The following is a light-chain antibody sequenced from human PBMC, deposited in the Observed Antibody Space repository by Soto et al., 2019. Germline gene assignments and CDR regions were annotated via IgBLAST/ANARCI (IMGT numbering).Light chain of an antibody. CDR3: QQVNGYPST. J-gene: IGKJ1*01. CDR2: AAS. V-gene: IGKV1-5*01. Sequence: DIQMTQYPSTLSASVGDRITITCRASQSISSWLTWYQQKPGRAPKLLIYAASRLQSGVPLRFSGGGSGTDFTLTISSLQPEDFATYYCQQVNGYPSTFGRGTKVDIK. CDR1: QSISSW.